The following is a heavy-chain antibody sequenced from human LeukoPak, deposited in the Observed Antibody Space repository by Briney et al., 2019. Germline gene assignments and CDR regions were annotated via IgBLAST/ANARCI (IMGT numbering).Heavy chain of an antibody. Sequence: GASVKVSCKASGYTFTSYYMHWVRQAPGQGLEWMGIINPSGGSTSYAQKFQGRVTMTRDTSTSTVYMELSSLRSEDTAVYYCARVSSGWYSVSASYYWGQGTLVTVSS. V-gene: IGHV1-46*01. CDR3: ARVSSGWYSVSASYY. CDR2: INPSGGST. D-gene: IGHD6-19*01. CDR1: GYTFTSYY. J-gene: IGHJ4*02.